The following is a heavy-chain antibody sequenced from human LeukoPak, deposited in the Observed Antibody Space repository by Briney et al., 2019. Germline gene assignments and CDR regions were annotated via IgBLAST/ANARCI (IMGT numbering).Heavy chain of an antibody. J-gene: IGHJ5*02. CDR2: ISAYNGNT. Sequence: ASVKVSCKASGYTFTSYGISWVQQAPGQGLEWMGWISAYNGNTNYAQKLQGRVTMTTDTSTSTAYMELRSLRSDDTAVYYCARVNYDSSGYYYVLHWFDPWGQGTLVTVSS. CDR1: GYTFTSYG. D-gene: IGHD3-22*01. V-gene: IGHV1-18*01. CDR3: ARVNYDSSGYYYVLHWFDP.